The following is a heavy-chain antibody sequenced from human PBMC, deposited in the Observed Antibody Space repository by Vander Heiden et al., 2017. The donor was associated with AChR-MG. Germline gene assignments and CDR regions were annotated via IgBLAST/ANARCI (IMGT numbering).Heavy chain of an antibody. J-gene: IGHJ4*02. V-gene: IGHV1-46*01. CDR3: AREAAGSVDY. CDR2: INPSGGST. D-gene: IGHD6-13*01. CDR1: PAT. Sequence: QVQLVQSVAEVKKPGASPATICTGCDKPPGQGLEWMGIINPSGGSTSYAQKLQGRVTMTRDTSTSTVYMELSSLRSEDTAVYYCAREAAGSVDYWGQGTLVTVSS.